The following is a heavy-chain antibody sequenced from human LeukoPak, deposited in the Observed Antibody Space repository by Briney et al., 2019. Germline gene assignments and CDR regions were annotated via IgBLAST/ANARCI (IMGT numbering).Heavy chain of an antibody. J-gene: IGHJ4*02. Sequence: GGSLRLSCAASGFTFSSYAMSWVRQAPGKGLEWVSAISGSGGSTYYADSVKGRFTISRDNSKNTLYLQMNSLRAEDTAVYYCATAPLYSTSWYFRGYFDDWGQGTLVTVSS. CDR3: ATAPLYSTSWYFRGYFDD. D-gene: IGHD6-13*01. CDR2: ISGSGGST. V-gene: IGHV3-23*01. CDR1: GFTFSSYA.